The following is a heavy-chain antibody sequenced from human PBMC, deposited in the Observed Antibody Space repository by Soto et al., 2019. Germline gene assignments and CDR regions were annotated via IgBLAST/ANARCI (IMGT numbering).Heavy chain of an antibody. V-gene: IGHV4-34*01. CDR3: ARVIRQQWPHLAARERYDSCDI. J-gene: IGHJ3*02. Sequence: QVQLQQWGAGLLKPSETLSLTCAVYGGSFSGYYWSWIRQPPGKGLEWIGEINHSGSNNYNPSLKSRVTIAVDTSKNQFSLQLCAVTAADTAVYYCARVIRQQWPHLAARERYDSCDIWGQGTMVTVSS. D-gene: IGHD6-19*01. CDR1: GGSFSGYY. CDR2: INHSGSN.